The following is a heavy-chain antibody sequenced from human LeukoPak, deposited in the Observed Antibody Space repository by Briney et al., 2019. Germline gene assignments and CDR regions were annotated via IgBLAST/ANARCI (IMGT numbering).Heavy chain of an antibody. Sequence: GGSLRLSCAASGFTFTSYWMSWVRQAPGKGLEWVANIKQDGSEKYYVDSVKGRFTISRDNAQNSLYLQMNSLRAEDTAVYYCARVRRAKRQNRFYFYYYMDVWGKGTTATVSS. CDR2: IKQDGSEK. D-gene: IGHD1-14*01. J-gene: IGHJ6*03. CDR1: GFTFTSYW. V-gene: IGHV3-7*01. CDR3: ARVRRAKRQNRFYFYYYMDV.